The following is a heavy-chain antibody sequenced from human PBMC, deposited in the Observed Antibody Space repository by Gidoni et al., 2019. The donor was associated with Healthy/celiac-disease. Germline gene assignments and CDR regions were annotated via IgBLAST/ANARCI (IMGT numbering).Heavy chain of an antibody. Sequence: QVQLQQWGAGLLKPSETLSLPCAVYGRSFSGNYWRWIRQPPGKGLEWSGEINHSGSTNYSPTLKRRVTISVDTAKNQFSLKLSSVTAADTAVYYCARGSSIAARPSYWGQGTLVTVSS. V-gene: IGHV4-34*01. CDR2: INHSGST. D-gene: IGHD6-6*01. CDR1: GRSFSGNY. CDR3: ARGSSIAARPSY. J-gene: IGHJ4*02.